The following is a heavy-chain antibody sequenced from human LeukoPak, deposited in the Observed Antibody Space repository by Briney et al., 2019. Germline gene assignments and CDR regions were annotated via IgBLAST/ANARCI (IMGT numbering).Heavy chain of an antibody. D-gene: IGHD3-3*01. CDR2: MNPNSGNT. Sequence: GASVKVSCKASGYTFTSYDINWVRQATGQGLEWMGWMNPNSGNTGYAQKFQGRVTMTRNTSISTAYMELSSLRSEDTAVYYCARAGGERYYDFWSGYYTSYYYYYMDVWGKGTTVTVSS. V-gene: IGHV1-8*01. CDR3: ARAGGERYYDFWSGYYTSYYYYYMDV. CDR1: GYTFTSYD. J-gene: IGHJ6*03.